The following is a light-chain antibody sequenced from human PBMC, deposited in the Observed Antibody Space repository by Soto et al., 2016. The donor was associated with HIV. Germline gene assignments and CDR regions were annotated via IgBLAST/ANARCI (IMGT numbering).Light chain of an antibody. Sequence: QSVLTQPPSASGTPGQRVTISCSGSNSNIGSNIVNWYQQFPGTAPKLLIFSNYQRASGVPDRFSGSKSGTSASLAISGLQSEDEAVYHCSAWDDRLNGVVFGGGTKLTVL. CDR3: SAWDDRLNGVV. J-gene: IGLJ2*01. CDR2: SNY. V-gene: IGLV1-44*01. CDR1: NSNIGSNI.